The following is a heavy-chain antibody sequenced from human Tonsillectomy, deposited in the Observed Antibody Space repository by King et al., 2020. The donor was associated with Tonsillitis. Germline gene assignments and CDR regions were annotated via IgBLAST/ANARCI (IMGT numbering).Heavy chain of an antibody. CDR2: ISSSSSYI. Sequence: VQLVESGGGLVKPGGSLRLSFAASGFTFSSYSMNWVRQAPGKGLEWVSSISSSSSYINYAESVKCRFTISRDNAKNSMYLQMNSLRAEDTAVYYCASHLSHDAFDIWGQGTMVTVSS. CDR3: ASHLSHDAFDI. V-gene: IGHV3-21*01. CDR1: GFTFSSYS. J-gene: IGHJ3*02.